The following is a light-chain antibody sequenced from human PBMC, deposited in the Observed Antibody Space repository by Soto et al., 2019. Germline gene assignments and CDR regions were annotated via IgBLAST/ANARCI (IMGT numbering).Light chain of an antibody. V-gene: IGKV1-5*03. CDR2: KAY. Sequence: DIQMTQSPSTLSGSVGDRVTITCRASQTISSWLAWYQQKPGKAHKLLIYKAYTLKSGVPSRFSGSGSGTEFTLTISSLQPDDFATYYCQHYNSYLKTFGQGTKVDIK. J-gene: IGKJ1*01. CDR1: QTISSW. CDR3: QHYNSYLKT.